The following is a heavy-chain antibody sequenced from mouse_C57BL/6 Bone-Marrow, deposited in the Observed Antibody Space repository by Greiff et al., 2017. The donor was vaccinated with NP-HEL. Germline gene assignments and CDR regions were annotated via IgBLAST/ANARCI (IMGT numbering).Heavy chain of an antibody. D-gene: IGHD4-1*01. V-gene: IGHV1-64*01. CDR1: GYTFTSYW. CDR3: ARVTGTWFAY. CDR2: IHPNSGST. Sequence: QVQLQQPGAELVKPGASVKLSCKASGYTFTSYWMHWVKQRPGQGLEWIGMIHPNSGSTNYNEKFKSKATLTVDKSSSTAYMQLSSLTSEDAAVYFGARVTGTWFAYWGQGTLVTVSA. J-gene: IGHJ3*01.